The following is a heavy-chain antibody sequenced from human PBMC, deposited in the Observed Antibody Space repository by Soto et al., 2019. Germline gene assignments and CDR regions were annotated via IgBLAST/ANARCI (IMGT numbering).Heavy chain of an antibody. CDR3: ARCFGGNYPSRPEEQYYFDS. Sequence: SETLSLTCTVSGDSIRSYYWSWIRQPPGKGLEWIGYIYYSGYTSYNPSLKSRVTISVDTSKNQFSLKLNSVTAADTAVYYCARCFGGNYPSRPEEQYYFDSWDQGTLVTVSS. J-gene: IGHJ4*02. D-gene: IGHD1-26*01. V-gene: IGHV4-59*01. CDR2: IYYSGYT. CDR1: GDSIRSYY.